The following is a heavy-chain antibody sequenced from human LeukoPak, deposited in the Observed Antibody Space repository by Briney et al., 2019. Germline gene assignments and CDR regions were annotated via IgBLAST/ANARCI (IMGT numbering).Heavy chain of an antibody. CDR2: ISSSSSYI. CDR1: GFTFSSYS. J-gene: IGHJ6*02. Sequence: PGGSLRLSCVASGFTFSSYSMNGVRQAPGKGLEWVSSISSSSSYIYYADSVKGRCTISRDNAKNSLYLQMNSLRAEDTAVYYCARDSTLGELFNSYGMDVWGQGTTVTVSS. CDR3: ARDSTLGELFNSYGMDV. D-gene: IGHD3-10*01. V-gene: IGHV3-21*01.